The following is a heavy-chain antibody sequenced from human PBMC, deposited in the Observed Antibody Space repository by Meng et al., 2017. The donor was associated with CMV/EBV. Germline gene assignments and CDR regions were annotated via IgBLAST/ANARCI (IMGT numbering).Heavy chain of an antibody. CDR2: IYYSGST. J-gene: IGHJ4*02. Sequence: SDTLSPTCTVSGGSISSYYWSWIRQPPGKGLEWIGYIYYSGSTNYNPSLKSRVTISVDTSKNQFSLKLSSVTAADTAVYYCARGGARDTARMGYWGQGTLVTVSS. CDR3: ARGGARDTARMGY. D-gene: IGHD5-18*01. CDR1: GGSISSYY. V-gene: IGHV4-59*01.